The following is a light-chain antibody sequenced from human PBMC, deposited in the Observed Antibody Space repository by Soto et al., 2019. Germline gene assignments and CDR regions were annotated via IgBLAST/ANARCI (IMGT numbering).Light chain of an antibody. V-gene: IGKV1-39*01. CDR2: AAS. CDR1: QRISTY. J-gene: IGKJ4*01. Sequence: DIQMTQSPSSLSASIGDRVTITCRASQRISTYLNWYQQKPGKAPKLLISAASSLQSGVPSTFSGSGSGIDFSLTISSLQPEDFATYFCQQSYSTPRTFGGGTKVEIK. CDR3: QQSYSTPRT.